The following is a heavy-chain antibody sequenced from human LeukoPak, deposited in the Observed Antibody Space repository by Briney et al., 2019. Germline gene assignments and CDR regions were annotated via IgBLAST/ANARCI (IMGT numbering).Heavy chain of an antibody. J-gene: IGHJ3*02. Sequence: GASVKVSCKVSGYTLTELSMHWVRQAPGKGLEWMGGFDPEDGETIYAQKFQGRVTMTEDTSTDAAYMELSSLRSEDTAVYYCATNAAAIDAFDIRGQGTMVTVSS. CDR1: GYTLTELS. D-gene: IGHD2-2*01. CDR3: ATNAAAIDAFDI. V-gene: IGHV1-24*01. CDR2: FDPEDGET.